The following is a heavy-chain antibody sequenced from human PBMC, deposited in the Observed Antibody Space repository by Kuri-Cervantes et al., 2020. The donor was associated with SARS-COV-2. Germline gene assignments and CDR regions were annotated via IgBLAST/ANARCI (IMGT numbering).Heavy chain of an antibody. Sequence: GESLKISCAASGFTFTSFAMSWVRQAPGKGLEWVSTINVNGESTYHADSVKGRFTISRDNSQNTLFLQMDNLRAEDTATYYCAKDPWAVVVSGVFDTWGQGTMVTVSS. D-gene: IGHD2-21*02. CDR1: GFTFTSFA. V-gene: IGHV3-23*01. CDR2: INVNGEST. CDR3: AKDPWAVVVSGVFDT. J-gene: IGHJ3*02.